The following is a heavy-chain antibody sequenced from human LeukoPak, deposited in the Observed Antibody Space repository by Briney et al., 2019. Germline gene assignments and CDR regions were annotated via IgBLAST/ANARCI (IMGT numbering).Heavy chain of an antibody. CDR3: GMSGDRVPLQDDVFDV. Sequence: GESLKISFKGSGYSFTSYCIGWVRPMPGEGLEWMGNFYPGDSAPTYTPSFQGQVTTSVDKSINTAYLQWSSLQVSDTAMYYCGMSGDRVPLQDDVFDVWGQGTMVTVST. V-gene: IGHV5-51*01. D-gene: IGHD1-26*01. CDR2: FYPGDSAP. CDR1: GYSFTSYC. J-gene: IGHJ3*01.